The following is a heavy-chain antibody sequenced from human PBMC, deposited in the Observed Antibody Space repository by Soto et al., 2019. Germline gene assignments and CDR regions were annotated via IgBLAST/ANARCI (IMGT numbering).Heavy chain of an antibody. V-gene: IGHV1-69*02. CDR2: IIPILGIA. CDR1: GGTFSSYT. Sequence: QLQLVQSGAEVKKPGSSVKVSCKASGGTFSSYTISWVRQAPGQGLEWMGRIIPILGIANYAQKFQGRVTITADKSTSTAYMEQSSLRSEDTAVYYCARCGDYSSGRNSYWGQGTLVTVSS. J-gene: IGHJ4*02. CDR3: ARCGDYSSGRNSY. D-gene: IGHD6-19*01.